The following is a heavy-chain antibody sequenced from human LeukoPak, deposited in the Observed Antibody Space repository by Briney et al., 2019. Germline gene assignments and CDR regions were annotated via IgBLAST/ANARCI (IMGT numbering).Heavy chain of an antibody. D-gene: IGHD5-24*01. V-gene: IGHV1-46*01. J-gene: IGHJ4*02. CDR3: ARAGWLQYYYFDY. CDR1: GYTFTRFY. CDR2: INPNSGST. Sequence: ASVKVSCKASGYTFTRFYIHWVRQAPGQGLEWMGLINPNSGSTNFAQKFQGRVTMTRDTSTSTVYMEMSILRSEDTAVYYCARAGWLQYYYFDYWGQGTLVTVSS.